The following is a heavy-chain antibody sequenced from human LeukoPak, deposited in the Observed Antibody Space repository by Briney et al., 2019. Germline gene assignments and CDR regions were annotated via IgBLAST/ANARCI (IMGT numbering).Heavy chain of an antibody. J-gene: IGHJ4*02. V-gene: IGHV4-59*01. CDR2: IYYSGST. CDR1: GFTFSSYA. Sequence: GSLRLSCAASGFTFSSYAMSWIRQPPGKGLEWIGYIYYSGSTNYNPSLKSRVTISVDTSKNQFSLKLSSVTAADTAVYYCARTPMTYYDILTGYYRGYYFDYWGQGTLVTVSS. CDR3: ARTPMTYYDILTGYYRGYYFDY. D-gene: IGHD3-9*01.